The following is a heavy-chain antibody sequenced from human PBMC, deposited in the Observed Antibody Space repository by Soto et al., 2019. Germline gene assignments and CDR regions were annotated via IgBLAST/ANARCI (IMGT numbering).Heavy chain of an antibody. CDR2: ISYDGSNT. Sequence: GGSLRLSYAVSGFTFSTYAMHWVRQAPGKGLEWVAVISYDGSNTYYADSVKGRFTISRDNMLYLQMNSLRAEDTAVYYCARDQGRSLPCQLDYRAQGTPVLVSS. J-gene: IGHJ4*02. CDR3: ARDQGRSLPCQLDY. D-gene: IGHD2-15*01. CDR1: GFTFSTYA. V-gene: IGHV3-30-3*01.